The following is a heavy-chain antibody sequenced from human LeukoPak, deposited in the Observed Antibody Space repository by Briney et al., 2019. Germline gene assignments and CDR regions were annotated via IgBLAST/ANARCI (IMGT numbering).Heavy chain of an antibody. J-gene: IGHJ4*02. CDR1: GGSISSYY. V-gene: IGHV4-59*12. CDR3: ARGTMTTVTYYFDY. CDR2: IYYSGTT. Sequence: PSETLSLTCTVSGGSISSYYWSWIRQPPGKGLECIGYIYYSGTTNYNPSLKSRVTISVDMSRNQFSLKLSSVTAADTAVYYCARGTMTTVTYYFDYWGQGTLVTVSS. D-gene: IGHD4-17*01.